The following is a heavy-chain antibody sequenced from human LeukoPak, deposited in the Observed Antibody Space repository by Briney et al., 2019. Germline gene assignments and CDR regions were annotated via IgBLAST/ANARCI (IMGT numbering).Heavy chain of an antibody. CDR3: AKDFFVVGATPEAFDY. J-gene: IGHJ4*02. Sequence: PGGSLRLSCAASGFTFSSYAMSWVRQAPGKGQEWVSAISGSGGSTYYADSVKGRFTISRDNSKNTLYLQMNSLRAEDTAVYYCAKDFFVVGATPEAFDYWGQGTLVTVSS. CDR2: ISGSGGST. CDR1: GFTFSSYA. V-gene: IGHV3-23*01. D-gene: IGHD1-26*01.